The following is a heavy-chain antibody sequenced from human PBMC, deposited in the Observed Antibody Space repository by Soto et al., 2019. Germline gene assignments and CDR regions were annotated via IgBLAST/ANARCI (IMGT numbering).Heavy chain of an antibody. Sequence: SATLSLTCAVSGYSISSGYYWGWIRQPPGKGLEWIGSIYHSGSTYYNPSLKSRVTISVDTSKNQFSLKLSSVTAADTAVYYCAGSGGYGMDVWGQGTTVS. D-gene: IGHD3-16*01. J-gene: IGHJ6*02. CDR1: GYSISSGYY. CDR2: IYHSGST. V-gene: IGHV4-38-2*01. CDR3: AGSGGYGMDV.